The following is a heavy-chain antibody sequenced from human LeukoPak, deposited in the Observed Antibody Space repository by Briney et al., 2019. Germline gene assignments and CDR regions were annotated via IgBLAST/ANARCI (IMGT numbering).Heavy chain of an antibody. CDR3: VRLVGGDIDY. J-gene: IGHJ4*02. V-gene: IGHV3-21*01. CDR2: ISSSSSYI. D-gene: IGHD5-12*01. Sequence: GGSLRLSCAASGFTFSSYSMNWVRQAPGKGLEWVSSISSSSSYIYYADSVKVRFTSSRDNAKNSLYLQMNSLRAEDTAVYFCVRLVGGDIDYWGQGTLVTVPS. CDR1: GFTFSSYS.